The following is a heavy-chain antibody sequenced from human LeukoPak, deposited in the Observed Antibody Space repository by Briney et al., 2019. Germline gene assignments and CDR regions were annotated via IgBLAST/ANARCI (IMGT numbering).Heavy chain of an antibody. D-gene: IGHD6-19*01. CDR2: IWYDGSNK. CDR3: ARDIAVRYYFDY. J-gene: IGHJ4*02. CDR1: GFTFSSYG. V-gene: IGHV3-33*01. Sequence: GGSLRLSCAASGFTFSSYGMHWVRQAPGKGLEGVAVIWYDGSNKYYADSVKGRFTISRDNSKNTLYLQMNSLRAEDTAVYYCARDIAVRYYFDYWGQGTLVTVSS.